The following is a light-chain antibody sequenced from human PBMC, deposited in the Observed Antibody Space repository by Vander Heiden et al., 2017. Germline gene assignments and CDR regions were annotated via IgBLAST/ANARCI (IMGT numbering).Light chain of an antibody. CDR3: QQSSVFPRT. CDR1: QSLGTS. J-gene: IGKJ3*01. CDR2: AAS. Sequence: IQMTQSPLFLSASVRARVTLFCRASQSLGTSLSWYQQKPGKAPKLLISAASSLQTGVPSRFTGSGSGTEFTLIISRLQLEDSATYYCQQSSVFPRTFGPGTKVEIK. V-gene: IGKV1-39*01.